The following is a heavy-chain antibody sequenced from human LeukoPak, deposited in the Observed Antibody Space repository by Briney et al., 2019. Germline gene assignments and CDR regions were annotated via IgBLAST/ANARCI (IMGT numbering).Heavy chain of an antibody. Sequence: PSETLSLTCAVSGGSISSGGYSWSWIRQPPGKGLEWIGYIYHTGSTYYNPSLKSRVTISVDRSKNQFSLNLSSVTAADTAVYYCARGYYYGSGSKYFDLWGRGTLVTVSS. CDR1: GGSISSGGYS. V-gene: IGHV4-30-2*01. CDR3: ARGYYYGSGSKYFDL. J-gene: IGHJ2*01. D-gene: IGHD3-10*01. CDR2: IYHTGST.